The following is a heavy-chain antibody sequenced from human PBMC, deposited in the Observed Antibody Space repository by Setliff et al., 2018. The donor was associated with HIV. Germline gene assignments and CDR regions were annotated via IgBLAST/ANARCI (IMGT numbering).Heavy chain of an antibody. CDR1: RFSISRYW. Sequence: GGSLRLSCAASRFSISRYWMNWVRQAPGKGLEWVANIKKDGSEQYYVDSLKGRFTISRDNAKNSLYLQMRSLKVEDTAVYYCARGAAAHDYWGQGTLVTVSS. V-gene: IGHV3-7*01. CDR3: ARGAAAHDY. J-gene: IGHJ4*02. CDR2: IKKDGSEQ. D-gene: IGHD6-25*01.